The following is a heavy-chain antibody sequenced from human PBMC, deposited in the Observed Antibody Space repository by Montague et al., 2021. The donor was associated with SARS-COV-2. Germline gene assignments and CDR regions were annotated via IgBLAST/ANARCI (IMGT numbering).Heavy chain of an antibody. J-gene: IGHJ4*02. CDR1: GGSISSYY. Sequence: SETLSLTRTVSGGSISSYYWNWIRQPPGKGLEWIGYIYYSGRTNYNPSLKSRVTISVDTSKNQFSLKLSSVTAADTAAYYCARGGGSGYRYYFDYWGQGSLVTVSS. V-gene: IGHV4-59*01. CDR2: IYYSGRT. CDR3: ARGGGSGYRYYFDY. D-gene: IGHD3-22*01.